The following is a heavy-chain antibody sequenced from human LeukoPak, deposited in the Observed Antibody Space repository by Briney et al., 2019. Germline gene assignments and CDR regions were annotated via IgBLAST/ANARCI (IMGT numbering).Heavy chain of an antibody. Sequence: GGSLTLSCAASGFTFSSYEMNWVRQAPGNVLDWDSYITKSGGTIYYADSVKGRFTISRDNAKNSLYLQMNSLRVEDTAVYYCARGGGSGYYGFGYWGQGTLVTVSS. CDR2: ITKSGGTI. D-gene: IGHD3-3*01. J-gene: IGHJ4*02. V-gene: IGHV3-48*03. CDR3: ARGGGSGYYGFGY. CDR1: GFTFSSYE.